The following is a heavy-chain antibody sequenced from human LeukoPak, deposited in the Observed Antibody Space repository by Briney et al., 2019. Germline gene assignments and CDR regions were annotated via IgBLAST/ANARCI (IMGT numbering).Heavy chain of an antibody. CDR1: GFTFSSYS. Sequence: PGGSLRLSCAASGFTFSSYSMNWVRQAPGKGLEWVSSISSSSSYIYYADSVKGRFTISRDNAKNSLYLQMNSLRAEDTAAYYCARDGVLTGYYAYDAFDIWGQGTMVTVSS. D-gene: IGHD3-9*01. CDR2: ISSSSSYI. V-gene: IGHV3-21*01. J-gene: IGHJ3*02. CDR3: ARDGVLTGYYAYDAFDI.